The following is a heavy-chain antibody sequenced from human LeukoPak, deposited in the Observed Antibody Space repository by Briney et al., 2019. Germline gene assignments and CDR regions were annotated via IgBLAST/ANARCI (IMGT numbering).Heavy chain of an antibody. D-gene: IGHD3-22*01. Sequence: ASVKVSCKASGYTFTDYYMHWVRQAPGQGLEWMGWINPSSGDTKYAQKFQGWVTMTRDTSISTAYMELSRLTSDDTAVYYCASDRSYDKGPLDYWGQGTLVTVSS. CDR1: GYTFTDYY. CDR3: ASDRSYDKGPLDY. V-gene: IGHV1-2*04. J-gene: IGHJ4*02. CDR2: INPSSGDT.